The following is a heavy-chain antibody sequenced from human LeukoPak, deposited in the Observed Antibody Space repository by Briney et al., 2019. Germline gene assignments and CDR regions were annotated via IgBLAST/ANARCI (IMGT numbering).Heavy chain of an antibody. J-gene: IGHJ4*02. Sequence: GGSLRLSCAASGFTFSSDWMHWVRQAPRKGLVWVSRINSDGSSTSYADSVKGRFTISRDNAKTTLFLQMNSLRAEDTAVYYCAKGISGSCYTGLGFWGQGTLVTVSS. V-gene: IGHV3-74*01. CDR1: GFTFSSDW. D-gene: IGHD2-2*02. CDR3: AKGISGSCYTGLGF. CDR2: INSDGSST.